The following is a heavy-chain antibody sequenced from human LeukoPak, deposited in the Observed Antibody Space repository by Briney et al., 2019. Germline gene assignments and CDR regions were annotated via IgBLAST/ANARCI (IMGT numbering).Heavy chain of an antibody. J-gene: IGHJ4*02. CDR3: ASSDVDTAMARDDY. CDR1: GFTFSSYW. V-gene: IGHV3-7*01. CDR2: IKQDGSEK. Sequence: GGSLRLSCAASGFTFSSYWMSWVRQAPGKGLEWVANIKQDGSEKYYVDSVKGRFTISRDNDKNSLYLQMNSLRAEDTAVYYCASSDVDTAMARDDYWGQRTLVTVSS. D-gene: IGHD5-18*01.